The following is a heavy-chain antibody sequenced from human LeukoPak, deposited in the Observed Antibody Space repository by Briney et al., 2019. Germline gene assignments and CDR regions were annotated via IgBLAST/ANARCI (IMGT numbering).Heavy chain of an antibody. CDR2: IYYSGST. CDR1: GGSISSYY. CDR3: ARRTIVVVTAINHDAFDI. D-gene: IGHD2-21*02. Sequence: KPSETLSLTCTVSGGSISSYYWSWIRQPPGKGLEWIGYIYYSGSTNYNPSLKSRVTISVDTSKNQFSLKLSSVTAADTAVYYCARRTIVVVTAINHDAFDIWGQGTMVTVSS. J-gene: IGHJ3*02. V-gene: IGHV4-59*08.